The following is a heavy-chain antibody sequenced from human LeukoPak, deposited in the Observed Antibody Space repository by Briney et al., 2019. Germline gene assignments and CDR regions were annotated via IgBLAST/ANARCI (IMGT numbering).Heavy chain of an antibody. CDR2: VNRDSTTV. J-gene: IGHJ3*01. Sequence: GGSLTLSCAASGFTFYDYAMHWVRQVPGKGLEWVGGVNRDSTTVAYGDSVKGRFTISRDNARNSLYLQMNSLGTEDTALYYCAKDLAVGTTPRVYAFDVWGQGTMVTVS. V-gene: IGHV3-9*01. D-gene: IGHD1-26*01. CDR3: AKDLAVGTTPRVYAFDV. CDR1: GFTFYDYA.